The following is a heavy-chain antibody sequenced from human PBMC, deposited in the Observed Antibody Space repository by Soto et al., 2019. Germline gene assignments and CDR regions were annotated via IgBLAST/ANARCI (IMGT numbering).Heavy chain of an antibody. V-gene: IGHV4-59*01. CDR1: GGSISSYY. CDR3: AIDGPWYDISAGYFYYSLDV. Sequence: SETLSLTCTVSGGSISSYYWTWIRQPPGKGLEWIGYINYSGSTKYNPSLKSRVTISVDTSMNQFSLELSDVTAADTAFYYWAIDGPWYDISAGYFYYSLDVWGQGTTVTVSS. D-gene: IGHD3-9*01. CDR2: INYSGST. J-gene: IGHJ6*02.